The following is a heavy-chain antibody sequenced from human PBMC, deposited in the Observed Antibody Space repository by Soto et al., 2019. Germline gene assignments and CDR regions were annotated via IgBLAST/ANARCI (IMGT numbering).Heavy chain of an antibody. J-gene: IGHJ4*01. CDR2: LYWDDDK. CDR1: GFSLSTYHMG. Sequence: QITLKESGPTLVRPAQTLTLTCDFSGFSLSTYHMGVAWIRQPSGKALEWLALLYWDDDKRYSPSLKDRLAISKDTSNNQVVLTITNIDPGDSATYFCAHAGDYDLLTFDHWGPGTLVTVSS. V-gene: IGHV2-5*02. D-gene: IGHD4-17*01. CDR3: AHAGDYDLLTFDH.